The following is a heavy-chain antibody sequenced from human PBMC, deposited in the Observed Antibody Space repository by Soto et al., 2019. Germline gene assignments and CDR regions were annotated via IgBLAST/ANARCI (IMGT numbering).Heavy chain of an antibody. Sequence: SETLSLTCTVSGGSVSSGDYYWSWIRQPPGKGLEWIGYVHYSGSTKYNPSLESRVTISVDTSKNQFSLKLNSVTAADTVVYYCARVAASGSWVFDYWGQGTLVTVTS. CDR3: ARVAASGSWVFDY. CDR2: VHYSGST. CDR1: GGSVSSGDYY. J-gene: IGHJ4*02. V-gene: IGHV4-61*08. D-gene: IGHD6-13*01.